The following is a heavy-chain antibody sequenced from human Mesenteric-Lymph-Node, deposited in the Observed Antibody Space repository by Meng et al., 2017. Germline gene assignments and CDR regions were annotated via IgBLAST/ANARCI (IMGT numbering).Heavy chain of an antibody. D-gene: IGHD5-12*01. J-gene: IGHJ3*02. CDR2: INPSGGST. CDR1: GYTFTSYY. Sequence: ASVKVSCKASGYTFTSYYMHWVRQAPGQGLEWMGIINPSGGSTSYEQKFQGRVTMTRDTSTSTVYMELSSLRSEDTAVYYCARDRHANVDMTPAHAFDIWGQGTMVTVSS. CDR3: ARDRHANVDMTPAHAFDI. V-gene: IGHV1-46*01.